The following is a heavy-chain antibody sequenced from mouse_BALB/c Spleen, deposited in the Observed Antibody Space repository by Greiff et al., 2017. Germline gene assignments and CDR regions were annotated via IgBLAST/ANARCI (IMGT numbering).Heavy chain of an antibody. V-gene: IGHV1-9*01. D-gene: IGHD3-1*01. CDR3: AIGRSGDVDY. Sequence: QVQLQQSGAELMKPGASVTISCKATGYTFSSYWIEWVKQRPGHGLEWIGEILPGSGSTNYNEKFKGKATYTADTSSNTAYMRLSSLTSEDSAGYNCAIGRSGDVDYWGQGTLVTVSA. J-gene: IGHJ3*01. CDR1: GYTFSSYW. CDR2: ILPGSGST.